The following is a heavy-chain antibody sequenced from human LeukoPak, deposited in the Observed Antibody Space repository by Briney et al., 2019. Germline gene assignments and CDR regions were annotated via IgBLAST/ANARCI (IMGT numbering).Heavy chain of an antibody. CDR1: GFTVSTNY. CDR3: ARGYCSNGVCYRGGFDF. Sequence: GGSLRLSCAASGFTVSTNYMNWVRQAPGKGLEWVSFISSSGSAIYYAASVKGRFTISRDNAKNSLYLQMNSLSAEATALYYCARGYCSNGVCYRGGFDFWGPGTLVTVS. CDR2: ISSSGSAI. D-gene: IGHD2-8*01. J-gene: IGHJ4*02. V-gene: IGHV3-48*03.